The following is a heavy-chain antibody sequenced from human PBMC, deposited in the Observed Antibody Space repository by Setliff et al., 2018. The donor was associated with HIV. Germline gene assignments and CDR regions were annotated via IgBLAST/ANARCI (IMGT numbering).Heavy chain of an antibody. CDR2: VYSNGDT. Sequence: SETLSLTCTVSGDSISRGPYYWSWIRQSAGRGLEWIGRVYSNGDTNYNPSLRSRVIISVDRSKNQFFLTLVSVTAADTALYYCARCPSNHITEAGKKTIYYPYMDVWGKGTTVTVSS. D-gene: IGHD6-13*01. J-gene: IGHJ6*03. CDR1: GDSISRGPYY. V-gene: IGHV4-61*02. CDR3: ARCPSNHITEAGKKTIYYPYMDV.